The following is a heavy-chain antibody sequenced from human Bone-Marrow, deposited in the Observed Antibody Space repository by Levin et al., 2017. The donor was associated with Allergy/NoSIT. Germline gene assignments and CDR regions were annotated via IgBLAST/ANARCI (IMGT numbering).Heavy chain of an antibody. J-gene: IGHJ6*03. D-gene: IGHD5-12*01. V-gene: IGHV4-30-2*01. Sequence: RSQTLSLTCVVSGGSMSSGGFSWSWIRQPPGKGLEWIGYIYYRGSTYYNPSLKSRVTMSVDRSKNQFSLNLDSVTAADTAVYYCARAKWSLSGTVATPSYCLDVWGKGTTVTVSS. CDR2: IYYRGST. CDR1: GGSMSSGGFS. CDR3: ARAKWSLSGTVATPSYCLDV.